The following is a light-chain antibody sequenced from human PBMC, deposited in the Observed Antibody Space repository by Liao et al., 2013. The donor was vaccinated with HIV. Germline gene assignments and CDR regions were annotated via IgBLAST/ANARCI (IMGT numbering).Light chain of an antibody. CDR2: YDS. J-gene: IGLJ2*01. V-gene: IGLV3-21*04. CDR1: NIGSKT. Sequence: SYVLTQPPSVSVAPGKTARITCGGGNIGSKTVHWYQQKPGQAPVLVIYYDSDRPSGIPERFSGSNSGNTATLTISRVEAGDEADYYCQVWDSSSDHPVFGGGTKLTVV. CDR3: QVWDSSSDHPV.